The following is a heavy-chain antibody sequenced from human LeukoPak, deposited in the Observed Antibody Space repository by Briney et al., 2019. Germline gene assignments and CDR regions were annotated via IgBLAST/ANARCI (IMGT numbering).Heavy chain of an antibody. CDR2: ISYSGST. D-gene: IGHD3-3*01. CDR1: GGSISSSTFY. Sequence: SETLSLTCTVSGGSISSSTFYWGWIRQPPGKGLEWIGIISYSGSTYYNPSLKSRVTISVDTSKNQFSLKLSSVTAADTAVYYCARRSGVFGVVTTRSRETAMDVWGKGTTVTVSS. J-gene: IGHJ6*03. CDR3: ARRSGVFGVVTTRSRETAMDV. V-gene: IGHV4-39*01.